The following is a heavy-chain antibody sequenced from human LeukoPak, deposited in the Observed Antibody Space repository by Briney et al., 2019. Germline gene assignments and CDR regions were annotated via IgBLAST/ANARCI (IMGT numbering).Heavy chain of an antibody. CDR3: ARVGCTGGSCLAYNYYAMDV. CDR1: GGSISSGRYY. V-gene: IGHV4-39*01. D-gene: IGHD2-15*01. Sequence: PSETLSLTCTVSGGSISSGRYYWGWVRQPPGKGLEWIVNIYYTGTTYYNPSLKSRVTISVDPSKNQFSLKLTSVTAADTAVYYCARVGCTGGSCLAYNYYAMDVWGQGTTVTVSS. J-gene: IGHJ6*02. CDR2: IYYTGTT.